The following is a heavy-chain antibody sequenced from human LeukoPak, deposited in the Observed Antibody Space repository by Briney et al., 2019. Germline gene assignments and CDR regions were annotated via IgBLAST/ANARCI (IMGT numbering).Heavy chain of an antibody. CDR2: TSPGVSDT. CDR3: ARRGDSYGRFDY. Sequence: GESLKIPCKASGYNCTNYWIGWVRQMPGKGLEWMGITSPGVSDTRYSPSFQGQVSMSADKSICTAYLQWSSLKASDTAMYYCARRGDSYGRFDYWGQGILLTVSS. D-gene: IGHD5-18*01. CDR1: GYNCTNYW. J-gene: IGHJ4*02. V-gene: IGHV5-51*01.